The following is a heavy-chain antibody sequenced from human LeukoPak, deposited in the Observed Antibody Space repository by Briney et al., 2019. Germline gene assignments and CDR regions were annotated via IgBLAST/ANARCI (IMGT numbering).Heavy chain of an antibody. CDR1: GGSISSGGYS. CDR2: IYHSVST. CDR3: ARGGLYYYGSGSYTPFDP. V-gene: IGHV4-30-2*01. D-gene: IGHD3-10*01. Sequence: SETLSLTCAVSGGSISSGGYSWRWIRQPPGKGLEWIGYIYHSVSTYYNPSLKSRVTISVDRSKNQFSLKLSSVTAADTAVYYCARGGLYYYGSGSYTPFDPWGQGTLVTVSS. J-gene: IGHJ5*02.